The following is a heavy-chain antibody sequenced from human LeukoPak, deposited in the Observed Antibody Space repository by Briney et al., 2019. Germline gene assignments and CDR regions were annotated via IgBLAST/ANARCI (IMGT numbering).Heavy chain of an antibody. Sequence: ASVKVSCKASGYTFTSYGISWVRQAPGQGLEWMGWISAYNGNTNYAQKLQGRVTMTTDTSTSTAYMELRSLRSDDTAVYYCASEYCSGGSCYSGYWGQRTLDTVSS. CDR3: ASEYCSGGSCYSGY. V-gene: IGHV1-18*01. D-gene: IGHD2-15*01. CDR1: GYTFTSYG. CDR2: ISAYNGNT. J-gene: IGHJ4*02.